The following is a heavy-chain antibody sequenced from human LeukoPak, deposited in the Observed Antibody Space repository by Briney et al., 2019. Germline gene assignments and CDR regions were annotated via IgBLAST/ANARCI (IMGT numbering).Heavy chain of an antibody. CDR1: GDSISSGDYY. CDR2: ISSSGST. CDR3: ARVKYDYDSSRFDL. J-gene: IGHJ5*02. D-gene: IGHD3-22*01. Sequence: SETLSLTCTVSGDSISSGDYYWSWIRQHAGKGLEWIGRISSSGSTNYNPSLKSRVTISVDTSKNQFSLKLSSVTAAGTAVYYCARVKYDYDSSRFDLWGQGTLVTVSS. V-gene: IGHV4-61*02.